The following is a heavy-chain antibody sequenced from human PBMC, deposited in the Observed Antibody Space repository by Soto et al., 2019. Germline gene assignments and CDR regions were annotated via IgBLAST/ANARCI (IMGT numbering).Heavy chain of an antibody. Sequence: ASVKVSCKASGYTFTSYDINWVRQATGQGLEWMGWMNPNSGNTGYAQKFQERVTITRDMSTSTAYMELSSLRSEDTAVYYCAAGRYYYDSSGYYQDGMDVWGQGTTVTVSS. J-gene: IGHJ6*02. V-gene: IGHV1-8*01. CDR2: MNPNSGNT. CDR1: GYTFTSYD. CDR3: AAGRYYYDSSGYYQDGMDV. D-gene: IGHD3-22*01.